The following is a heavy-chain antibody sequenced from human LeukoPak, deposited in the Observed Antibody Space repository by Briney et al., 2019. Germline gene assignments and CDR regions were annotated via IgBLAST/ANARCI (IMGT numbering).Heavy chain of an antibody. CDR2: IYYSGGT. CDR3: ARSLSRSYDSSGYYFDY. Sequence: SETLSLTCTVSGGSISSSSYYWGWIRQPPGKGLEWIGSIYYSGGTYYNPSLKSRVTISVDTSKNQFSLKLSSVTAADTAVYYCARSLSRSYDSSGYYFDYWGQGTLVTVSS. J-gene: IGHJ4*02. V-gene: IGHV4-39*01. CDR1: GGSISSSSYY. D-gene: IGHD3-22*01.